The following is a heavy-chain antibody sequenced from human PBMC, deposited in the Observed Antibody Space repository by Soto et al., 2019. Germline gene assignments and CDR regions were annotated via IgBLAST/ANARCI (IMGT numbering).Heavy chain of an antibody. D-gene: IGHD3-22*01. CDR1: GGSISSGDYY. CDR3: ARSKYYYDSSGYYRLWWFDP. V-gene: IGHV4-30-4*01. CDR2: IYYSGST. Sequence: QVQLQESGPGLVKPSQTLSLTCTVSGGSISSGDYYWSWIRQPPGKGLEWIGYIYYSGSTYYNPSLKSRVTISVDTSKNQFSLKLSSVTAADTAVYYCARSKYYYDSSGYYRLWWFDPWGQGTLVTVSS. J-gene: IGHJ5*02.